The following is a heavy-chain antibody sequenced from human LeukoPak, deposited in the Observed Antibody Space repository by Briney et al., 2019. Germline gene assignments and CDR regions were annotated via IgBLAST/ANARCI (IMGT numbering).Heavy chain of an antibody. V-gene: IGHV3-9*01. Sequence: GRSLRLSCAASGFTFDDYAMHWVRQAPGKGLEWVSSISRDSGSTGYADAVKGRFTISRDNAKKSLYLQMNSLRAEDTAVYYCARAPQSYDYVWGSYPDYWGQGTLVTVSS. CDR2: ISRDSGST. J-gene: IGHJ4*02. D-gene: IGHD3-16*02. CDR1: GFTFDDYA. CDR3: ARAPQSYDYVWGSYPDY.